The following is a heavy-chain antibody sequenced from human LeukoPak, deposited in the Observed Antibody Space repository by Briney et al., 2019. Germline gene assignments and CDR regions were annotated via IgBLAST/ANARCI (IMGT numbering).Heavy chain of an antibody. Sequence: SETLSLTCTVSGGSISSGSYYWSWIRQPAGKGLEWIGRIYTSGSTNYNPSLKSRVTISVDTSKNQFSLKLSSVTAADTAVYYCARVSIAAAGTEGFDPWGQGTLVTVSS. CDR1: GGSISSGSYY. J-gene: IGHJ5*02. V-gene: IGHV4-61*02. D-gene: IGHD6-13*01. CDR3: ARVSIAAAGTEGFDP. CDR2: IYTSGST.